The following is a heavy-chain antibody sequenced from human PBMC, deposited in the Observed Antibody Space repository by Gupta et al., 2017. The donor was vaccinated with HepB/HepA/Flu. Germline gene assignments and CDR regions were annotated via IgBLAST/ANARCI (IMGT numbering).Heavy chain of an antibody. D-gene: IGHD1-26*01. CDR1: RFTFTKFP. CDR3: SAGATTSDY. V-gene: IGHV3-23*01. CDR2: ITESGDST. Sequence: EVRLLESGGGLVQPGGSLRLSCTASRFTFTKFPRSWVRQAPGRGLAWVSAITESGDSTYYADSVKGRFTISRDNSKNTLYLHMSSLRAEDTAVYYCSAGATTSDYWGQGTLVTVSA. J-gene: IGHJ4*02.